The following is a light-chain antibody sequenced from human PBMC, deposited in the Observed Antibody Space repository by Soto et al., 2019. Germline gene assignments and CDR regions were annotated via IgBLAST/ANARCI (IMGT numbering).Light chain of an antibody. J-gene: IGKJ4*01. CDR1: QSVSSSY. Sequence: PGERVTLSCRASQSVSSSYLTWYQQKPGQAPRLLIYGASTRATSIPARFSGSGSGTDFTLTISSLQPEDFAVYYCQQDYNPLGGGTKVDIK. CDR2: GAS. CDR3: QQDYNP. V-gene: IGKV3D-7*01.